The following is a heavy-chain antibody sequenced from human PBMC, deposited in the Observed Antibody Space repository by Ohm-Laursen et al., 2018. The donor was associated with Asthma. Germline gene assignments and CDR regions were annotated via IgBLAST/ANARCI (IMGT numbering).Heavy chain of an antibody. CDR2: IYYDGSKK. V-gene: IGHV3-33*01. CDR1: GFTFSGSG. Sequence: SLRLSCTAPGFTFSGSGMHWVRQAPGKGLEWVALIYYDGSKKNYEDSVKGRFTISRDNSKNTMYLQLNSLRAEDTAVYYCARKKTARGGMDVWGQGTTVTVSS. CDR3: ARKKTARGGMDV. J-gene: IGHJ6*02. D-gene: IGHD6-6*01.